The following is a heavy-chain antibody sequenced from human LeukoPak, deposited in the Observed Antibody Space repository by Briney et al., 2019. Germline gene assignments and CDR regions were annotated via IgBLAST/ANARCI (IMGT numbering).Heavy chain of an antibody. J-gene: IGHJ4*02. CDR1: GGSISSYY. CDR3: ARNLAKLGVLST. Sequence: SETLSLTCTVSGGSISSYYWNWIRQPPGKGLEWIGYIYYSGSTNYNPSLKSRVTISVDTSKNQFSLKLSSVTAADTAVYYCARNLAKLGVLSTWGQGTLVTVSS. D-gene: IGHD3-16*02. V-gene: IGHV4-59*01. CDR2: IYYSGST.